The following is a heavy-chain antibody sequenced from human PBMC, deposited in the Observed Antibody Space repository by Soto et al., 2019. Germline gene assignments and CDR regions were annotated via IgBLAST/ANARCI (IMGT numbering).Heavy chain of an antibody. V-gene: IGHV4-39*01. Sequence: PSDTLSLTCTVAGGSIAMSGYYWGWILHPPGNELQYIGSIYNNGDTYYNPSLTSPVTISIDTSKNQFSLSLRSVTAADTAVYFCVRRGCTSNGDWFDLWGQGILVTVSS. CDR2: IYNNGDT. CDR1: GGSIAMSGYY. D-gene: IGHD2-2*01. CDR3: VRRGCTSNGDWFDL. J-gene: IGHJ5*02.